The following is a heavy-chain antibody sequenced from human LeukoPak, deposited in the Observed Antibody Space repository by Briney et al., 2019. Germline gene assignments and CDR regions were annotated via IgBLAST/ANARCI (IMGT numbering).Heavy chain of an antibody. CDR1: GYTFTSYD. D-gene: IGHD2-2*01. V-gene: IGHV1-8*01. Sequence: ASVKVSCKASGYTFTSYDINWVRQATGQGLEWMGWMNPNSGNTNYAQKLQGRVTMTTDTSTSTAYMELRSLRSDDTAVYYCAGGRYCSSTSCYDDAFDIWGQGTMVTVSS. J-gene: IGHJ3*02. CDR3: AGGRYCSSTSCYDDAFDI. CDR2: MNPNSGNT.